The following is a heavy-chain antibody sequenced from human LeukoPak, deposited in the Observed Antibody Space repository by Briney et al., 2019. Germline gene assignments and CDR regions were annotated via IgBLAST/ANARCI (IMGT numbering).Heavy chain of an antibody. CDR3: ARDRGYDSSGRDAFDI. J-gene: IGHJ3*02. V-gene: IGHV3-23*01. CDR2: ISGSGGST. D-gene: IGHD3-22*01. Sequence: AGGSLRLSCAASGFTFSSYAMSWVRQAPGKGLEWVSAISGSGGSTYYADSVKGRFTISRDNSKNTLYLQMNSLRAEDTAVYYCARDRGYDSSGRDAFDIWGQGTMVTVSS. CDR1: GFTFSSYA.